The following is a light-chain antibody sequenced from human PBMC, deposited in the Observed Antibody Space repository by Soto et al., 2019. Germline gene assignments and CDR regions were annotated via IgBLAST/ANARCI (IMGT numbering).Light chain of an antibody. J-gene: IGKJ1*01. CDR2: GAS. Sequence: VMPQDPAPLSVSAGERATLSCRASQTINNNVAWYPTKDGQVPRLLIYGASTRAADVPARFSGGGSGTEFTLTISSLQSDDFATYYCQQYNSYPWTFGQGGKVDIK. CDR1: QTINNN. CDR3: QQYNSYPWT. V-gene: IGKV3-15*01.